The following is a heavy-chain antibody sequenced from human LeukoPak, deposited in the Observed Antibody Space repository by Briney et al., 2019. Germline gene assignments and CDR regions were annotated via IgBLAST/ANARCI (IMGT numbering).Heavy chain of an antibody. Sequence: SETLSLTCTVSGGSISGSSYYWGWIRQPPGKGLEWIGSINYSGSIYYNPSLKSRVTISVDTSKNQFSLKLSSVTAADTAVYYCARVASSTSCIDYWGQGTLVTVSS. D-gene: IGHD2-2*01. J-gene: IGHJ4*02. V-gene: IGHV4-39*07. CDR1: GGSISGSSYY. CDR3: ARVASSTSCIDY. CDR2: INYSGSI.